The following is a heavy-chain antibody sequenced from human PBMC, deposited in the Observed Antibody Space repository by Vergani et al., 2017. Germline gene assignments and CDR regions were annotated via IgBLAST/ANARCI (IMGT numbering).Heavy chain of an antibody. CDR2: MYHSGST. D-gene: IGHD3-10*01. J-gene: IGHJ5*02. V-gene: IGHV4-59*01. Sequence: QVRLQESGPGLVKPSETLSLTCSVFGGPMSGYYWSWIRQPPGKELEWIGYMYHSGSTNYNPSLETRVTISGDTSKNQFSLKLNSVTAADTAVYYCGRVADFYGLGSRLLDLWGQGILVTVSS. CDR3: GRVADFYGLGSRLLDL. CDR1: GGPMSGYY.